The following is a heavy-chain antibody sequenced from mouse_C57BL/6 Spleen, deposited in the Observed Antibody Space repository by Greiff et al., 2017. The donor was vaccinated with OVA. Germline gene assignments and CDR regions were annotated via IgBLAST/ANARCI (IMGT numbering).Heavy chain of an antibody. CDR2: INPNNGGT. CDR1: GYTFTDYY. V-gene: IGHV1-26*01. D-gene: IGHD2-5*01. Sequence: EVQLQQSGPELVKPGASVKISCKASGYTFTDYYMNWVKQSHGKSLEWIGYINPNNGGTSYNQKFKGKATLTVDKSSSTAYMELRSLTSEDSAVYYCATYSNYDWFAYWGQGTLVTVSA. J-gene: IGHJ3*01. CDR3: ATYSNYDWFAY.